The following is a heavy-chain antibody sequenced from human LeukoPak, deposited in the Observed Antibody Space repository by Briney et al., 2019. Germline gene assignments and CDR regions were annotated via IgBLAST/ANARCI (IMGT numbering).Heavy chain of an antibody. CDR1: DGSIRSGDYY. CDR3: ARDRGLKYGYSFLDS. J-gene: IGHJ4*02. CDR2: ISYSGIT. Sequence: PSETLSLTCTVPDGSIRSGDYYWSWIRQHPGKGLEWIGYISYSGITYSNPSLKSRVTMSVGTSKRQFSLRLNSVTPADTAVYYCARDRGLKYGYSFLDSWGQGALVTVSS. D-gene: IGHD5-24*01. V-gene: IGHV4-31*03.